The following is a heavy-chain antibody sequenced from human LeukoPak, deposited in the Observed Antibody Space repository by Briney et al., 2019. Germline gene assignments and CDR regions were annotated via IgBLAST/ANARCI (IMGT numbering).Heavy chain of an antibody. D-gene: IGHD2-15*01. V-gene: IGHV3-21*01. CDR1: GFTFSSYT. Sequence: GGSLRLSCAASGFTFSSYTMNWVRQAPGKGLEWVSSISSRSNYIYYADSVRGRLTISRDNAKNSLYLQMNSLRAEDTAVYYCARDPTPRYCSGGSCYTHYGMDVWGQGTTVTVSS. CDR2: ISSRSNYI. CDR3: ARDPTPRYCSGGSCYTHYGMDV. J-gene: IGHJ6*02.